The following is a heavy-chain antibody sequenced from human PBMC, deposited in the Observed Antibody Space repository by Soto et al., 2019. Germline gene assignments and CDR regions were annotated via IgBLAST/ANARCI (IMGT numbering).Heavy chain of an antibody. V-gene: IGHV3-21*01. CDR1: GFTFTSYS. J-gene: IGHJ4*02. D-gene: IGHD2-21*01. CDR2: ISSSSSYI. Sequence: EVQLVESGGGLVKPGGSLRLSCAASGFTFTSYSMNWVRQAPGKGLEWVSSISSSSSYIHYADSVKGRFTISRDNAKNSLYLQMNGLRAEDTAVYYCARELTYSDYWGQGTLVTVSS. CDR3: ARELTYSDY.